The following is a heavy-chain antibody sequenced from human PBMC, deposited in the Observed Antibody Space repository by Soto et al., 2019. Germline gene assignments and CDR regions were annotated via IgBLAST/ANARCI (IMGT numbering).Heavy chain of an antibody. V-gene: IGHV1-69*02. CDR3: ARVAHVDTAMVIMDV. CDR1: GGTFSSYT. D-gene: IGHD5-18*01. Sequence: GASVKVSCKASGGTFSSYTISWVRQAPGQGLEWMGRIIPILGIANYAQKFQGRVTITADKSTSTAYMELSSLRSEDTAVYYCARVAHVDTAMVIMDVWGKGTTVTVSS. CDR2: IIPILGIA. J-gene: IGHJ6*04.